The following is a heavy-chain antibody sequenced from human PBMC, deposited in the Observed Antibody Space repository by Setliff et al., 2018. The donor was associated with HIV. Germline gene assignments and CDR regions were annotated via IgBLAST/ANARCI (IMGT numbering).Heavy chain of an antibody. CDR1: GGSISSGSYY. D-gene: IGHD3-3*01. V-gene: IGHV4-61*02. Sequence: SETLSLTCTISGGSISSGSYYWSWIRQPAGKGLEWIGRIYTSGSTNYNPSLKGRVTISVETSKNQFSLNLSSVTAADTAMYYCARGRGAYDNFWSGYYYGLDVWGQGTTVTVSS. J-gene: IGHJ6*02. CDR3: ARGRGAYDNFWSGYYYGLDV. CDR2: IYTSGST.